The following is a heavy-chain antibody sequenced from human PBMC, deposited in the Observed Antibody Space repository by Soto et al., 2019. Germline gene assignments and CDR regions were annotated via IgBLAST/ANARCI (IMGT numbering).Heavy chain of an antibody. CDR2: IFHRGDT. V-gene: IGHV4-34*12. CDR3: ARVEGGRIVNLPASSNRRNNWLAP. D-gene: IGHD2-2*01. J-gene: IGHJ5*02. Sequence: SETLSLTCAVYRGSLSGYWWTWIRQSPGKGLEWIVEIFHRGDTNYSPSLKGRVTMSVYTMKNQFSLKLTSVTAADTAVYYCARVEGGRIVNLPASSNRRNNWLAPCGQGTPVTVSS. CDR1: RGSLSGYW.